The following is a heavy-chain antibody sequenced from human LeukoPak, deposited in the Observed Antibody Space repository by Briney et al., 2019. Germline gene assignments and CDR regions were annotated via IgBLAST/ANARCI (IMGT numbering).Heavy chain of an antibody. D-gene: IGHD2-15*01. CDR2: ISYDGSNK. CDR3: AKEVVDLPPDY. V-gene: IGHV3-30-3*01. J-gene: IGHJ4*02. Sequence: GGSLRLSCAASGFTFSSYAMHWVRQAPGKGLEWVAVISYDGSNKYYADSVKGRFTISRDNSKNTPYLQMNSLRAEDTAVYYCAKEVVDLPPDYWGQGSLVTVSS. CDR1: GFTFSSYA.